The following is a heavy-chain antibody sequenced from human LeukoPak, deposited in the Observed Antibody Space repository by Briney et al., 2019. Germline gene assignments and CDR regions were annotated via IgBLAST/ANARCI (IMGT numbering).Heavy chain of an antibody. Sequence: SETLSLTCTVSGGSISSSSYYWSWIRQPPGKGLEWIGSSYYSGSTYYNPSLKSRVTISVDTSKKQFSLKLSSVTAADTAVYYCARQSSGWYDYFDYWGQGTLVTVSS. D-gene: IGHD6-19*01. V-gene: IGHV4-39*01. CDR3: ARQSSGWYDYFDY. CDR2: SYYSGST. J-gene: IGHJ4*02. CDR1: GGSISSSSYY.